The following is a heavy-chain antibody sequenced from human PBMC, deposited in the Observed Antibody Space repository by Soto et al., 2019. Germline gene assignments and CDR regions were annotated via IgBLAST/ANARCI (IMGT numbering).Heavy chain of an antibody. CDR2: MNPNSGNT. CDR3: ARGSLPYGSGSYYRYYYYGMDV. V-gene: IGHV1-8*02. Sequence: ASVKVSCKASGYTFTGYYMHWVRQAPGQGLEWMGWMNPNSGNTGYAQKFQGRVTMTRNTSISTAYMELSSLRSEDTAVYYCARGSLPYGSGSYYRYYYYGMDVWGQGTTVTVSS. CDR1: GYTFTGYY. D-gene: IGHD3-10*01. J-gene: IGHJ6*02.